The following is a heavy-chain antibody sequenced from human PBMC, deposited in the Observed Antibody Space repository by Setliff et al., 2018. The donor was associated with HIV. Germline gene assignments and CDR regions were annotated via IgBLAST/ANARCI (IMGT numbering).Heavy chain of an antibody. D-gene: IGHD1-7*01. CDR3: ARRAVQDGTVTSSNWFDP. J-gene: IGHJ5*02. V-gene: IGHV4-4*09. CDR1: GDSISSYS. CDR2: IYTSGNT. Sequence: LSLTCTVSGDSISSYSWNWIRQSPGGGLEWIGFIYTSGNTNYNPSLQSRVTMSVDTSKNQFSLNLNSVTAADTAVYYCARRAVQDGTVTSSNWFDPWGQGTLVTVSS.